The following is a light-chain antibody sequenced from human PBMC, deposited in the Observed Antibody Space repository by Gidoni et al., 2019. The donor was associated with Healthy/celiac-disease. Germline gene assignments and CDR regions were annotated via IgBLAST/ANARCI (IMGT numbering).Light chain of an antibody. J-gene: IGKJ1*01. CDR3: MQSIQVPWT. CDR2: EVS. Sequence: DIVMTQTPLSLSVTPGQPASISCKSSQSLLHSDGKTYLYWYLQKSGQPPQLLIYEVSHRFSGVPDRFSGSGSGTDFTLKISRVEAEDVGIYYCMQSIQVPWTFGQGTKVEIK. V-gene: IGKV2D-29*01. CDR1: QSLLHSDGKTY.